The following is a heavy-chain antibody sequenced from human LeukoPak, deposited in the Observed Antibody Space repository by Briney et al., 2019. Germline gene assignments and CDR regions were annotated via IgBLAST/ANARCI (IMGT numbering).Heavy chain of an antibody. V-gene: IGHV3-7*05. CDR1: GFTFSSYW. CDR2: IKQDGSEK. CDR3: ARDRGYFGSGSHDS. Sequence: GGSLRLSCAASGFTFSSYWMTWVRQAPGKGLEWVANIKQDGSEKYYVDSVKGRFTISRDNAKNSLYLQMNSLRAEDTAVYYCARDRGYFGSGSHDSWGQGTLVTVSS. D-gene: IGHD3-10*01. J-gene: IGHJ5*01.